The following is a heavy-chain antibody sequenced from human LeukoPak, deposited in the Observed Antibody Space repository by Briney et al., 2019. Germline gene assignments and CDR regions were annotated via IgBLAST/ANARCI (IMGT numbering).Heavy chain of an antibody. CDR3: ARGTAMSFLYYFDY. V-gene: IGHV1-18*04. D-gene: IGHD5-18*01. CDR1: GYTFTSYG. Sequence: EASVKVSCKASGYTFTSYGISWVRQAPGQGLEWMGWISAYNGNTNYARKLQGRVTMTTDTSTSTAYMELRSLRSDDTAVYYCARGTAMSFLYYFDYWGQGTLVTVSS. CDR2: ISAYNGNT. J-gene: IGHJ4*02.